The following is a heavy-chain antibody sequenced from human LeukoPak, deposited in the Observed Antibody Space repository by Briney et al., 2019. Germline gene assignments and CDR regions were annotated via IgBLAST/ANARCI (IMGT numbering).Heavy chain of an antibody. Sequence: GGSLRLSCAASGFTFSTYNMNWVRQAPGKGLEWVSAVGGTDGRTYYAAFVKGRFTIYRDNSKNTLYLQMNSLRAEDTAVYYCAKDGSYYFDYWVQGTLVAVSS. J-gene: IGHJ4*02. CDR2: VGGTDGRT. V-gene: IGHV3-23*01. CDR1: GFTFSTYN. CDR3: AKDGSYYFDY.